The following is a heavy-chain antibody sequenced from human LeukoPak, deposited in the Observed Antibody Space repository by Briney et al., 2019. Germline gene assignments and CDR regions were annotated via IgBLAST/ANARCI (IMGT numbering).Heavy chain of an antibody. CDR2: IRYDGSNK. Sequence: PGGSLRLSCAASGFTFSNYGMHWVRQAPGKGLEWVAFIRYDGSNKYYADSVKGRFTISRDNSKNTLYLQMNSLRAEDTAVYYCAKEYHVEHIVVVTAMPDAFDIWGQGTMVTVSS. V-gene: IGHV3-30*02. CDR3: AKEYHVEHIVVVTAMPDAFDI. D-gene: IGHD2-21*02. J-gene: IGHJ3*02. CDR1: GFTFSNYG.